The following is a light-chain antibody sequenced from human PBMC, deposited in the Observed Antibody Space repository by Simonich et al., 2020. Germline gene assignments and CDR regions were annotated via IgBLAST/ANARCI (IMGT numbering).Light chain of an antibody. CDR3: HQFNSYPYT. J-gene: IGKJ2*01. V-gene: IGKV1-13*02. Sequence: AIQLTQSPSSLSASVGDRVTITCRASQGISSALAWYQQKPGKAPKLLIYDASSLESGVPSRFSGSGSGTDFPLTISSLQPEDFATYYCHQFNSYPYTFGQGTKLEIK. CDR1: QGISSA. CDR2: DAS.